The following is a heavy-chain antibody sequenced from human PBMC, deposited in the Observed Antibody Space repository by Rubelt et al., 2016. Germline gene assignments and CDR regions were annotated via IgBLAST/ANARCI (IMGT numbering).Heavy chain of an antibody. Sequence: QVQLVQSGAEVKKPGASVKVSCKASGYTFTGYYMHWVRQAPGQGLEWMGWINPNSGGTNYAQKFKGRVPMTRNTSISTAYLELSRLRSDDTAVYYCARFAIGGHSSGYLFDYWGQGTLVTVSS. D-gene: IGHD3-22*01. CDR2: INPNSGGT. CDR1: GYTFTGYY. V-gene: IGHV1-2*02. J-gene: IGHJ4*02. CDR3: ARFAIGGHSSGYLFDY.